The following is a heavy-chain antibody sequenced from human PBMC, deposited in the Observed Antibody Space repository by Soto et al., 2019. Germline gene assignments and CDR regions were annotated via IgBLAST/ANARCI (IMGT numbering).Heavy chain of an antibody. Sequence: SEALSLTGTVSAGAIGSRGYWWNYVRQHPGEGLEWIANICNSGATNYNPSLTRRVVISVDPSRNQFSLKLSSVTAADTAVYYCARGVGRYGSNLDYWGQGTLVTVSS. D-gene: IGHD1-26*01. J-gene: IGHJ4*02. CDR3: ARGVGRYGSNLDY. V-gene: IGHV4-61*08. CDR2: ICNSGAT. CDR1: AGAIGSRGYW.